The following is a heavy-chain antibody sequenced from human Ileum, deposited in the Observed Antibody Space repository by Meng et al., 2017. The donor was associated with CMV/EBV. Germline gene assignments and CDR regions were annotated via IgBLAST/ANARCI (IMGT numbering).Heavy chain of an antibody. CDR1: GFTFSNYA. J-gene: IGHJ4*02. Sequence: SGFTFSNYALSWVRQAPGKGLEWVSSVSGTGESIYYADSVKGRFTISRDIPKNTLYLQINNLGAEDTAIYYCAKTVLAYCGGDCDDYWGQGTLVTSPQ. V-gene: IGHV3-23*01. CDR3: AKTVLAYCGGDCDDY. D-gene: IGHD2-21*02. CDR2: VSGTGESI.